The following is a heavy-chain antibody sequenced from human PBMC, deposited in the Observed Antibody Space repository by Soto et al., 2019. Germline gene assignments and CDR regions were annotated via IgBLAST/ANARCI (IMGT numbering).Heavy chain of an antibody. CDR3: ASRPSSGWYGVDY. CDR2: IYYSGST. V-gene: IGHV4-59*01. Sequence: SETLSLTCTVSGGSISSYYWSWIRQPPGKGLEWIGYIYYSGSTNYNPSLKSRVTISVDTSKNQFSLKLSSVTAADTAVYYCASRPSSGWYGVDYWGQGTLVTVSS. J-gene: IGHJ4*02. CDR1: GGSISSYY. D-gene: IGHD6-19*01.